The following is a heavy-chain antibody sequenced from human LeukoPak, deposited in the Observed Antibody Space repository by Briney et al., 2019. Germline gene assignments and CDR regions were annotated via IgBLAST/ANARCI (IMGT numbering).Heavy chain of an antibody. Sequence: PGGSLRLSCVVSGFTFSSYGMHWVRQASGKGLEWVAGIWYDGSNKHYADSVKGRFTISKDNSKNTVYLQMSSLRVDDTAVYYCAKAASSSWPSYYYGMDVWGQGTTVTVSS. J-gene: IGHJ6*02. CDR3: AKAASSSWPSYYYGMDV. CDR2: IWYDGSNK. V-gene: IGHV3-33*06. D-gene: IGHD6-13*01. CDR1: GFTFSSYG.